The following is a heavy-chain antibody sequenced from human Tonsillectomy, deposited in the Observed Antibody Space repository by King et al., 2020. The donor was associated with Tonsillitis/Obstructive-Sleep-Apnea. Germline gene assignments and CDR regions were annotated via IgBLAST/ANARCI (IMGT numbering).Heavy chain of an antibody. D-gene: IGHD3-22*01. V-gene: IGHV1-18*01. J-gene: IGHJ4*02. CDR3: ARDSMSHYYDSSGYYTFDY. Sequence: QLVQSGAEVKKPGASVKVSCKTSGYTFTSYGISWVRQAPGQGLEWMGWISPYNGNTNYAQRLQARVTMTTVTSTGTAYMDLRSLRSDDTAVYYCARDSMSHYYDSSGYYTFDYWGQGTLVTVSS. CDR1: GYTFTSYG. CDR2: ISPYNGNT.